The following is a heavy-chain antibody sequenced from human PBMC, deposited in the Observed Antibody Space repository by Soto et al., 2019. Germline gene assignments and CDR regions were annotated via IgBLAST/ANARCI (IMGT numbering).Heavy chain of an antibody. CDR2: ISGFNGNT. Sequence: QVQLVQSGAAVKKPGASVRVSCKASGYTFSRYGISWVRQAPGQGLEWMGWISGFNGNTKESEKLQGRVTLTTDTAANTAHMEMRGLRSDDTAVYYCARASAYSTPWSFDNWGQGTLVTVSS. CDR3: ARASAYSTPWSFDN. J-gene: IGHJ4*02. V-gene: IGHV1-18*01. CDR1: GYTFSRYG. D-gene: IGHD6-13*01.